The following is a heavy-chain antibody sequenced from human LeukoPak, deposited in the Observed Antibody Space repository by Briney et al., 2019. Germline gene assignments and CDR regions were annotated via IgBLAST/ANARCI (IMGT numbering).Heavy chain of an antibody. CDR2: IFASGST. CDR1: GGSISTYS. J-gene: IGHJ3*02. V-gene: IGHV4-4*07. Sequence: PSETLSLTCTITGGSISTYSWNWIRKPAGKGLEWVGRIFASGSTKYNPSLKSRVTMSVETSKNQFSLKLSSVTAADTAVYYCAREGSAFDIWGQGTMVTVSS. CDR3: AREGSAFDI.